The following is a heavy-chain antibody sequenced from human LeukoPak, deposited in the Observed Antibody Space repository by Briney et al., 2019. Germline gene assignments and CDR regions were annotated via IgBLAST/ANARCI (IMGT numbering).Heavy chain of an antibody. J-gene: IGHJ4*02. Sequence: GGSLRLSCAASGFTFSSYAMSWVRQAPGKGLEWVSAISGSGGSTYYADSVKGRFTISRDNSKNTLYLQMNSLRAEDTSVYYCAKVPYSSSWYYFDYWGQGTLVTVSS. D-gene: IGHD6-13*01. V-gene: IGHV3-23*01. CDR2: ISGSGGST. CDR1: GFTFSSYA. CDR3: AKVPYSSSWYYFDY.